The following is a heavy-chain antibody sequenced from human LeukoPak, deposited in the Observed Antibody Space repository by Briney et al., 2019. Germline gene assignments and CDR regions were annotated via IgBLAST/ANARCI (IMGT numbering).Heavy chain of an antibody. CDR3: ARAGAIVGRFDY. J-gene: IGHJ4*02. D-gene: IGHD1-26*01. Sequence: ASVKVSCKASGYTFTSYYIDWVRQAPGQGLEWMGIINPSGGSTNYAQKFQGRVTMTRDTSTSTVYMELSSLRSEDTAVYYCARAGAIVGRFDYWGQGTLVTVSS. CDR1: GYTFTSYY. V-gene: IGHV1-46*01. CDR2: INPSGGST.